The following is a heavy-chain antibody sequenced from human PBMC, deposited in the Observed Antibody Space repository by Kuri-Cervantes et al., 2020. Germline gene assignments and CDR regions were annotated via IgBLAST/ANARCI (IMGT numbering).Heavy chain of an antibody. CDR1: GGSISSSS. V-gene: IGHV3-30*18. CDR2: ISYDGSNK. J-gene: IGHJ6*02. Sequence: LSLTCTVSGGSISSSSYYWGWNRQPPGKGLEWVAVISYDGSNKYYADSVKGRFTISRDNSKSTLYLQMNSLRAEDTAVYYCAKEGDGSSSWYNYYYYYGMDVWGQGTTVTVSS. D-gene: IGHD6-13*01. CDR3: AKEGDGSSSWYNYYYYYGMDV.